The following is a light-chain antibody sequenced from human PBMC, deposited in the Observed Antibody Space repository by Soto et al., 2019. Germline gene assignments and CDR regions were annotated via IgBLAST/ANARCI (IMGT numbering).Light chain of an antibody. V-gene: IGLV2-14*01. CDR3: SSYTSSSHV. CDR2: DVS. CDR1: SSDVGGYNY. J-gene: IGLJ1*01. Sequence: QSVLTQPASVSGSPGQSITISCTGTSSDVGGYNYVSWYQQHPSKAPKLMIYDVSNRPSGVSNRFSGSKSGNTASLTISGLQAEDEADYYCSSYTSSSHVFGTGTKVTVL.